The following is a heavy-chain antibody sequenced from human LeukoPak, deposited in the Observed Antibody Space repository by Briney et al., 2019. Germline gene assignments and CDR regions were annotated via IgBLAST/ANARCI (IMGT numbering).Heavy chain of an antibody. J-gene: IGHJ4*02. CDR2: INHSGST. CDR1: GGSFSGYY. Sequence: SETLSLTCAVYGGSFSGYYWSWIRQPPGKGLEWIGEINHSGSTNYNPSLKSRVTISVDTSKNQFSLKLSSVTAADTAVYYCARGSVARYYDYVWGSYQKLPTTTNFDYWGQGTLVTVSS. D-gene: IGHD3-16*02. V-gene: IGHV4-34*01. CDR3: ARGSVARYYDYVWGSYQKLPTTTNFDY.